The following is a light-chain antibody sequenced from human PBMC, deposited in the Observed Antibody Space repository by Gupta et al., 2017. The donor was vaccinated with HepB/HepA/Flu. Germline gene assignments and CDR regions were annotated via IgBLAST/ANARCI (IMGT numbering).Light chain of an antibody. J-gene: IGLJ2*01. CDR3: YSSTDYNLGV. CDR2: NDS. Sequence: SYELTQPFFVSVSTRQGTRHPCSGDVLAKKYARCFQQKPGQAPVLVIYNDSERPSGNPERFSGSSSGTTVTLTCSGAQVEDEADYYCYSSTDYNLGVCGGGTKLPVL. CDR1: VLAKKY. V-gene: IGLV3-27*01.